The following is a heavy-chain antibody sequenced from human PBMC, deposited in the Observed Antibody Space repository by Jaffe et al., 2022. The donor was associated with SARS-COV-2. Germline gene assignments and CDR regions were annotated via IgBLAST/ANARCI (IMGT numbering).Heavy chain of an antibody. V-gene: IGHV3-30*04. Sequence: QVHLVESGGGVVQPGRSLRLSCAASGFIFSDYAMHWVRQAPGKGLEWVAVISYDGNNKNYADSVRGRFTFSRDNSRNTLYLQMNSLRAEDTAVYYCASPNYHNSGSYFYYFDQWGQGTLVTVSS. CDR2: ISYDGNNK. J-gene: IGHJ4*02. CDR1: GFIFSDYA. CDR3: ASPNYHNSGSYFYYFDQ. D-gene: IGHD3-10*01.